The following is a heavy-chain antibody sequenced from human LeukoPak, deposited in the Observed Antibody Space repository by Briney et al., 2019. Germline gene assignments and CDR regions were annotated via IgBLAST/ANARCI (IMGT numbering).Heavy chain of an antibody. J-gene: IGHJ4*02. CDR1: GGSFSGYY. CDR3: ARNDYYDSSGAIDY. D-gene: IGHD3-22*01. Sequence: SETLSLTCAVYGGSFSGYYWSWIRQPPGKGLEWIGEINHSGSTNYNPSLKSRVTISVDTSKNQFSLKLSSVTAADTAVYYCARNDYYDSSGAIDYWGQGTLVTVSS. CDR2: INHSGST. V-gene: IGHV4-34*01.